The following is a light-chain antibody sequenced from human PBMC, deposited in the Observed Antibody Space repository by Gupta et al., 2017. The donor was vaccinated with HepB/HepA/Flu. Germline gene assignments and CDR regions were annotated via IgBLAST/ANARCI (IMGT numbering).Light chain of an antibody. CDR1: RGHSTYA. V-gene: IGLV4-69*01. J-gene: IGLJ3*02. CDR3: QAWGTGIQV. CDR2: VYSDGSH. Sequence: QLVLTQSLSASASLGASVKLTCTLSRGHSTYALAWHQKQPEQGPRYLMKVYSDGSHRKGDGIPDRFSGSSSGAERYLTISSLQSEDEAGDYCQAWGTGIQVFGGGTKLTVL.